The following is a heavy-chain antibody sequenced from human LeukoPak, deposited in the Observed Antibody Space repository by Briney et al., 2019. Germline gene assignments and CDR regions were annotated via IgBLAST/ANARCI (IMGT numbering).Heavy chain of an antibody. J-gene: IGHJ1*01. V-gene: IGHV1-69*04. Sequence: GASVKVSCKASGGTFSSYAISWVRQAPGQGLEWMGRIIPILGIANYAQKFQGRVTITADKSTSTAYMELSSLRSEDTAVYYCARDGHEGATFPEYFQHWGQGTLVTVSS. D-gene: IGHD1-26*01. CDR2: IIPILGIA. CDR3: ARDGHEGATFPEYFQH. CDR1: GGTFSSYA.